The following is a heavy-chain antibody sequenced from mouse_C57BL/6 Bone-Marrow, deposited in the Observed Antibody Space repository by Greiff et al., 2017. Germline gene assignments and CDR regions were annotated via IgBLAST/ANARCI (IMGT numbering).Heavy chain of an antibody. Sequence: EVKLVESGAELVRPGASVKLSCTASGFNIKDDYMHWVKQRPEQGLEWIGWIDPENGDTEYASKFQGKATITAETSSHKAYLQLSSLTSEDTAVYYCTSSPSYFDYWGQGTTLTVSS. J-gene: IGHJ2*01. CDR1: GFNIKDDY. V-gene: IGHV14-4*01. CDR3: TSSPSYFDY. D-gene: IGHD1-1*01. CDR2: IDPENGDT.